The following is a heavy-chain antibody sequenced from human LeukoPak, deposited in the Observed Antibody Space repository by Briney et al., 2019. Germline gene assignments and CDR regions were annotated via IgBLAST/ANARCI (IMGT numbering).Heavy chain of an antibody. CDR1: GYIFADYY. D-gene: IGHD6-19*01. Sequence: EASVKVSCKASGYIFADYYMHWMGQAPGPGLEGLGRINPNSDGTNYAQKFQGRVTMTRDTYISTAYMELSRLRSDDTAVYYCARAKQWLPYDYWGQGTLVTVSS. CDR3: ARAKQWLPYDY. CDR2: INPNSDGT. V-gene: IGHV1-2*06. J-gene: IGHJ4*02.